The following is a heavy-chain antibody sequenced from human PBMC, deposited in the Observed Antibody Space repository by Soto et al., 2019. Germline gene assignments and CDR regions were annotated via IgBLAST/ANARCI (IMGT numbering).Heavy chain of an antibody. CDR3: AKDLIPRRGYYFTFDY. CDR2: ISGSGGST. V-gene: IGHV3-23*01. D-gene: IGHD3-22*01. J-gene: IGHJ4*02. CDR1: GFTFSSYA. Sequence: GGSLRLSCAASGFTFSSYAMSWVRQAPGKGLEWVSAISGSGGSTYYADSVKGRFTISKDNSKKTLYLKMNSLRAEDTAVYYCAKDLIPRRGYYFTFDYWGQGTLVTVSS.